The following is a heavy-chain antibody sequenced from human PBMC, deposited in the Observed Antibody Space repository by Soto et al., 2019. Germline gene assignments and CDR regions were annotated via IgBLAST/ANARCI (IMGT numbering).Heavy chain of an antibody. V-gene: IGHV4-30-4*01. CDR3: ARGCCRSASCYNWFDP. Sequence: PSETLSLTCTVSGGSISSGDYYWSWIRQPPGKGLEGIGYTYYSGSTYYNPSLKSRVTISVDTSTTQFSLKLSSVTAADTAVYYCARGCCRSASCYNWFDPWGQGTLVTVSS. CDR2: TYYSGST. J-gene: IGHJ5*02. CDR1: GGSISSGDYY. D-gene: IGHD2-2*01.